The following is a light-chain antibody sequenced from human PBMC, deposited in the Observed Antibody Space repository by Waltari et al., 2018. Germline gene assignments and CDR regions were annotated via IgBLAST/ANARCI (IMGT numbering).Light chain of an antibody. J-gene: IGLJ2*01. CDR1: TSNLGCKT. Sequence: QSVLPQPPSASGPPGQRVTISCSRSTSNLGCKTVNCYQQRPGPAPKLLIYSKNQRPSGVPDRFSGSKSGTSASLAISGLQSEDEADYYCAAWDDSLNGVVFGGGTKLTVL. CDR3: AAWDDSLNGVV. V-gene: IGLV1-44*01. CDR2: SKN.